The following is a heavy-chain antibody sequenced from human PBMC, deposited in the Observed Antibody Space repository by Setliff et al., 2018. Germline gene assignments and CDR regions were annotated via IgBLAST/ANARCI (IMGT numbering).Heavy chain of an antibody. CDR3: VRDVSRWLQFLGSFDQ. D-gene: IGHD5-12*01. CDR2: ISSGSLII. Sequence: RLSCAASGITFSIYSMNWVRQAPGKGPEWVSYISSGSLIIYYADSVKGRFTVSRDNSNNTLYLHMSSLRAEDTAVYYCVRDVSRWLQFLGSFDQWGQGTLVTVSS. V-gene: IGHV3-48*04. CDR1: GITFSIYS. J-gene: IGHJ4*02.